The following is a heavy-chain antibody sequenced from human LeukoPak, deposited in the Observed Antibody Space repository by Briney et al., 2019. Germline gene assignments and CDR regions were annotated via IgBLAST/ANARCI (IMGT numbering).Heavy chain of an antibody. D-gene: IGHD5-24*01. CDR2: IHYSGST. CDR1: GASISSHY. J-gene: IGHJ5*02. CDR3: ARRRVEKATIMEGNWFDP. Sequence: PSETLSLTCSVSGASISSHYWSWIRQPPGKGLEWIGYIHYSGSTNCNPSLKSRVTISVDTSKNQFSLKLSSVTAADTAVYYCARRRVEKATIMEGNWFDPWGQGTLVTVSS. V-gene: IGHV4-59*08.